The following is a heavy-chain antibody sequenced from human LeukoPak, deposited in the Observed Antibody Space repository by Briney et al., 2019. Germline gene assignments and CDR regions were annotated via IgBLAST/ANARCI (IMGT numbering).Heavy chain of an antibody. CDR3: ARDRGYCSRTSCYEFDS. J-gene: IGHJ4*02. D-gene: IGHD2-2*01. CDR1: GFSFSSYG. Sequence: GGALEPPFAAPGFSFSSYGMHWGPPAPSKGVGWMAVISYDATNRYYEDSVKGRFTISRDNSKNTLYLQMNSLRAEDTAVYYCARDRGYCSRTSCYEFDSWGQGTLVTVSS. V-gene: IGHV3-30*03. CDR2: ISYDATNR.